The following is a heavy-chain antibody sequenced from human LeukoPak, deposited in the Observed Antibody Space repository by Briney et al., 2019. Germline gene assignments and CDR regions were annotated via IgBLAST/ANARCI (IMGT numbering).Heavy chain of an antibody. J-gene: IGHJ4*02. V-gene: IGHV4-59*08. D-gene: IGHD3-16*01. CDR3: ARRAINSVMFDY. CDR1: GDSISTYY. CDR2: IHYSGST. Sequence: SETLSLTCTVSGDSISTYYWSWIRQPPGKGLEWIGYIHYSGSTNYNPSLRSRVTISVDTSRNQFSLKLSSATAADTAVYFCARRAINSVMFDYWGQGTLVTVSS.